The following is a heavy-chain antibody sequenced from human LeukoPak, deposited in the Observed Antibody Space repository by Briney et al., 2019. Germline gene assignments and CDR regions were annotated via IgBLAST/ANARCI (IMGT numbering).Heavy chain of an antibody. D-gene: IGHD6-13*01. V-gene: IGHV3-21*01. CDR3: VRDPYPSSSWQSH. Sequence: GGSLRLSCAASGFTFSNYNMNWVRQAPGKGLEWVSFISSSSTYIYYADSVKGRFTISRDNAKNSLYLQMNTLRADDTAVYYCVRDPYPSSSWQSHWGQGTLVTVSS. CDR2: ISSSSTYI. J-gene: IGHJ4*02. CDR1: GFTFSNYN.